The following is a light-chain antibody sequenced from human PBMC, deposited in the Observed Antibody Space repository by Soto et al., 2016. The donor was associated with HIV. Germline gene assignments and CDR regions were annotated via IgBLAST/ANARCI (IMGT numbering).Light chain of an antibody. CDR1: SLRKYY. Sequence: SSELTQDPAVSVALGQTVRITCQGDSLRKYYASWYQQKPGQAPVLVIYGKNNRPSGIPDRFSGSNSVNTASLTITGAQAEGEADYYCNSRDSSDNHNYVFGTGTKVTVL. V-gene: IGLV3-19*01. CDR2: GKN. CDR3: NSRDSSDNHNYV. J-gene: IGLJ1*01.